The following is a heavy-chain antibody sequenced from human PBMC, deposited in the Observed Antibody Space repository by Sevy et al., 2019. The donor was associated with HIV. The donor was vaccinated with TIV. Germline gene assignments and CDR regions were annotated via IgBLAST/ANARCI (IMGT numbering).Heavy chain of an antibody. CDR1: GFTLSRTG. V-gene: IGHV3-23*01. CDR3: AKDPDDTYDYGEHSDY. D-gene: IGHD4-17*01. Sequence: GGSLRLSCAASGFTLSRTGMIWVRQAPGKGLEWVSGISGSGFSTNYADSVKGRFTISTDNSKNTLYLQMNSLRAEDTAIYYCAKDPDDTYDYGEHSDYWGQGTLVTVSS. CDR2: ISGSGFST. J-gene: IGHJ4*02.